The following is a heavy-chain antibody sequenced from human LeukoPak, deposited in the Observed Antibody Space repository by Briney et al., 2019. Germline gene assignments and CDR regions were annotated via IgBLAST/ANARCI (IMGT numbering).Heavy chain of an antibody. CDR1: GFTFSSYA. CDR3: AKRDFDDHFDY. CDR2: IAGSGVST. J-gene: IGHJ4*02. D-gene: IGHD3-9*01. Sequence: GGSLRLSCAASGFTFSSYAMSWVRQAPGKGLEWVSAIAGSGVSTYYADSVKGRFTISRDNSKNTLYLQMNSLRAEDTAVYYCAKRDFDDHFDYWGQGTLVTVSS. V-gene: IGHV3-23*01.